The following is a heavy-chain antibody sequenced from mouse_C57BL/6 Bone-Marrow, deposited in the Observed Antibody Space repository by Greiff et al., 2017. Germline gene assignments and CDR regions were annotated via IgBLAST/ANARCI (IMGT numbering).Heavy chain of an antibody. D-gene: IGHD1-1*01. V-gene: IGHV5-6*01. CDR1: GFTFSSYG. CDR2: ISSGGSYT. Sequence: EVQLVESGGDLVKPGGSLKLSCAASGFTFSSYGMSWVRQTPDKRLEWVATISSGGSYTYYPDSVKGRFTISRDNAKNTLYLQMSSLKSEDTAMYYCARQNYGSRPFAYWGQGTLVTVSA. CDR3: ARQNYGSRPFAY. J-gene: IGHJ3*01.